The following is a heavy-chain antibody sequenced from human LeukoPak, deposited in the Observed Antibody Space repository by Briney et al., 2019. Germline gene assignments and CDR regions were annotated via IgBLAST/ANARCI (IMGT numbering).Heavy chain of an antibody. CDR3: AREHYYGSVEY. CDR2: TYSSGAT. CDR1: GGSISFSTFH. J-gene: IGHJ4*02. D-gene: IGHD3-10*01. Sequence: SQTLSLTCSVSGGSISFSTFHWSWLRQPAGQGLEWIGRTYSSGATDYNASLKSRLTISVDTTKNQFSLKLSSVTAADTAVYYCAREHYYGSVEYWGQGILVIVSS. V-gene: IGHV4-61*02.